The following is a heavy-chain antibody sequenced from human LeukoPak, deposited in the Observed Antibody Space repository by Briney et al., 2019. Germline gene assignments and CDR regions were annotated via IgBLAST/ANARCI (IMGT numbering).Heavy chain of an antibody. V-gene: IGHV3-30*04. CDR1: GFTFSMSS. CDR3: ARGRAGIAAAGFDY. Sequence: GGSLRLSCATPGFTFSMSSMHWVRLAPGKGLEWLAGISFDGANKFSGESVKGRFSISRDNSKNTLYLQMNSLRLDDTAVYFCARGRAGIAAAGFDYWGQGTLVTVSS. CDR2: ISFDGANK. J-gene: IGHJ4*02. D-gene: IGHD6-13*01.